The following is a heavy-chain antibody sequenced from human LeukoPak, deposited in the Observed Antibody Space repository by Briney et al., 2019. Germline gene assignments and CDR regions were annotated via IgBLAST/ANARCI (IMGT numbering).Heavy chain of an antibody. CDR2: INWNGGRT. Sequence: PGGSLRLSCATSGFTFEDHGMSGIRQAPGKGLEWVSRINWNGGRTGYSDSVKGRFTISRDDAKKSVDLQMNSLRVEDTAFYYCVRGEARGGWFDPWGQGILVTVSS. V-gene: IGHV3-20*04. CDR1: GFTFEDHG. J-gene: IGHJ5*02. CDR3: VRGEARGGWFDP.